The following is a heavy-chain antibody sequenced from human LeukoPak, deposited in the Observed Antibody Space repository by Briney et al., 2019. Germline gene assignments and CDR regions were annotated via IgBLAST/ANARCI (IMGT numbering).Heavy chain of an antibody. CDR3: ARASPYGGYVDY. CDR2: IYYSGST. V-gene: IGHV4-59*01. CDR1: GGSISSYY. Sequence: SETLSLTCTVSGGSISSYYWSWIRQPPRKGLEWIGYIYYSGSTNYNPSLKSRVTISVDTSKNQFSLKLSSVTAADTAVYYCARASPYGGYVDYWGQGTLVTVSS. D-gene: IGHD4/OR15-4a*01. J-gene: IGHJ4*02.